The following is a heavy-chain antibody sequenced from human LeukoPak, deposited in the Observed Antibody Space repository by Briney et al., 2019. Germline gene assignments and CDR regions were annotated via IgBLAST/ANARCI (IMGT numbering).Heavy chain of an antibody. Sequence: GGSLRLSCAASGFTVSSYAMSWVRQTPGKGLAWVSAISGSGGSTYYADSVKGRFTISRDNSKNTLYLQMNSLRAEDTAVYYCAKVSSGLRDYSHYYFDYWGQGTLVTVSS. CDR1: GFTVSSYA. V-gene: IGHV3-23*01. D-gene: IGHD3-10*01. CDR2: ISGSGGST. CDR3: AKVSSGLRDYSHYYFDY. J-gene: IGHJ4*02.